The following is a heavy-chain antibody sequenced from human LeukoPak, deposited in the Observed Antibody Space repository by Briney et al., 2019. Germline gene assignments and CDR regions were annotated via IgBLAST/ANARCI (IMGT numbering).Heavy chain of an antibody. CDR1: GITLSNYG. CDR3: AKRGVVIRVILVGFYKEAYYFDS. Sequence: GGSLRLSCAVSGITLSNYGMSWVRKAPGKGLEWVAGMSGGGGGTNYADTLKGRFTVSRDNSKNTLYLQMKSLRAEDTAVYFCAKRGVVIRVILVGFYKEAYYFDSWGQGALVTVSS. D-gene: IGHD3-22*01. V-gene: IGHV3-23*01. CDR2: MSGGGGGT. J-gene: IGHJ4*02.